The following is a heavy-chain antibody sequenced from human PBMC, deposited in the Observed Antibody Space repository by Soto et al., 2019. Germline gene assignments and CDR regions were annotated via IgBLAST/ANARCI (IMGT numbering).Heavy chain of an antibody. D-gene: IGHD2-21*02. J-gene: IGHJ4*02. CDR3: AALPFIYCGGDCYTDY. CDR1: GFTFTSSA. CDR2: IVVGSGNT. V-gene: IGHV1-58*01. Sequence: ASVKGSCKASGFTFTSSAVQWVRQARGQRLEWIGWIVVGSGNTNYAQKFQERVTITRDMSTSTAYMELSSLRSEDTAVYYCAALPFIYCGGDCYTDYWGQGTLVTVSS.